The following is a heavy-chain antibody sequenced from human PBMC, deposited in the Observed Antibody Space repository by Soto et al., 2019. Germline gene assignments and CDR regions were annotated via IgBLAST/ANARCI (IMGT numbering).Heavy chain of an antibody. V-gene: IGHV3-23*01. CDR1: VFTCSSNA. J-gene: IGHJ4*02. CDR2: ISEGGGKT. Sequence: WWSLRLSCAASVFTCSSNAMSWVRQAPGKGLEWISAISEGGGKTYYADSVKGRFTISRDNSKNTLDLQMNSLRAEDTALYYCAKGFCGRTSFHGGNFEYWGQGTLVTVSS. D-gene: IGHD2-2*01. CDR3: AKGFCGRTSFHGGNFEY.